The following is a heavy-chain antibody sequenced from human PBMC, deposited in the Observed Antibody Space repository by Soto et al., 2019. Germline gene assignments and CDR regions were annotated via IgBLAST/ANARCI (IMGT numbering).Heavy chain of an antibody. CDR1: GGTFSSYT. CDR3: ARATHYYGSGSNYYYYYMDV. V-gene: IGHV1-69*02. CDR2: IIPILGIA. Sequence: QVQLVQSGAEVKKPGSSVKVSCKASGGTFSSYTISWVRQAPGQGLEWMGRIIPILGIANYAQKFQGRVTITADKSTSTAYMELSSLRSEDTAVYYCARATHYYGSGSNYYYYYMDVWGKGTTVTVSS. J-gene: IGHJ6*03. D-gene: IGHD3-10*01.